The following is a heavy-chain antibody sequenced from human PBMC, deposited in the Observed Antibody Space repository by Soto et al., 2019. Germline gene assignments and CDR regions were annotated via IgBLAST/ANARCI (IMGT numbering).Heavy chain of an antibody. Sequence: GGSLRLSCAASGFTFSSYAMSWVRQAPGKGLEWVSGVSGSGGSTYCVDSVKGRFTISRDNSKNTLYLQMNSLRAEDTAVYYCARDDREYCISTSCPGNFDIWGQGTMVTVSS. V-gene: IGHV3-23*01. D-gene: IGHD2-2*01. CDR2: VSGSGGST. CDR1: GFTFSSYA. CDR3: ARDDREYCISTSCPGNFDI. J-gene: IGHJ3*02.